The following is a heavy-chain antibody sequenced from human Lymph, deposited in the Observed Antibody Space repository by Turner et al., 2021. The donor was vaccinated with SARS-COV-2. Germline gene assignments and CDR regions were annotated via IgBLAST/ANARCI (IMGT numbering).Heavy chain of an antibody. CDR2: ISASGATT. D-gene: IGHD1-1*01. J-gene: IGHJ4*02. V-gene: IGHV3-23*01. CDR3: AKDPNWYVLSAVDY. CDR1: GFTFSSYA. Sequence: EVQLLESGGGLVQPGGSLRLSCAASGFTFSSYAMGWVRQAPGKGLEGVSAISASGATTYYADSVKGRFTISRDNSKNTLYLQMNSLRAEDTAVYYCAKDPNWYVLSAVDYWGQGTLVTVSS.